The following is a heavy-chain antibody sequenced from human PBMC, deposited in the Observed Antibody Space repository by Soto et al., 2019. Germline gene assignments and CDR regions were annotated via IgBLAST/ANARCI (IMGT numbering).Heavy chain of an antibody. CDR1: GFTFSNYG. Sequence: GGSLRLSCAASGFTFSNYGMHWVRQAPGKGLEWVADIWYDGSNKYYADSVKGRFTISRDNSKNTLYLQMNSLRAEDTAVYYCARDDIPGRAVAIYGMDAWGQGTTVTVSS. D-gene: IGHD6-19*01. J-gene: IGHJ6*02. CDR3: ARDDIPGRAVAIYGMDA. V-gene: IGHV3-33*01. CDR2: IWYDGSNK.